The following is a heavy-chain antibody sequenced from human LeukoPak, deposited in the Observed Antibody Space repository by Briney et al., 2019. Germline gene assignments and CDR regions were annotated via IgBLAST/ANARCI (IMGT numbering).Heavy chain of an antibody. J-gene: IGHJ4*02. D-gene: IGHD1-26*01. V-gene: IGHV1-69*01. CDR2: VIPISGTA. Sequence: ASVKVSCKASGGTFSSYAISWVRQAPGQGLEWMGGVIPISGTANYAQKFQGRVTITADESTSTAYMELSSLRSEDTAVYYCARDGETYSGSYSDYWGQGTLVTVSS. CDR3: ARDGETYSGSYSDY. CDR1: GGTFSSYA.